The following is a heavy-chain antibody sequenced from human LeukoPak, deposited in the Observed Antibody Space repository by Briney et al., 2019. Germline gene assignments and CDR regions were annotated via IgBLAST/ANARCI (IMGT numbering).Heavy chain of an antibody. CDR3: AKDPDIVVVTAIPHWFDP. D-gene: IGHD2-21*02. CDR2: ISGSGGST. J-gene: IGHJ5*02. Sequence: GGCLRPARAASGFTISRYCMGWVRQAPRKGLGWVPVISGSGGSTYYADSVKGRFTIPRDNSKNTLYLQMNSLRAEDTAVYYCAKDPDIVVVTAIPHWFDPWGQGTLVTVSS. CDR1: GFTISRYC. V-gene: IGHV3-23*01.